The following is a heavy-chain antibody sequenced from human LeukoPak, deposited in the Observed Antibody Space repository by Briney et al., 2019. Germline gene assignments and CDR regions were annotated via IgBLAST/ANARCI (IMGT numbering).Heavy chain of an antibody. Sequence: SGTLSLTCTVSGDSTSNYHWSWIRQPPGKGLEWIGYIYYSGSTNYNPSLKSRVTISVDTSKNQFSLKLSSVAAADTAVYYCARGINSGSYGYWGQGTLVTVSS. CDR1: GDSTSNYH. CDR3: ARGINSGSYGY. D-gene: IGHD1-26*01. V-gene: IGHV4-59*01. CDR2: IYYSGST. J-gene: IGHJ4*02.